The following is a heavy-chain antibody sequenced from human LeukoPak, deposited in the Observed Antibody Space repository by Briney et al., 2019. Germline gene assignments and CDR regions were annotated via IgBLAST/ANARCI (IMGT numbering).Heavy chain of an antibody. CDR3: AKVGQNYDILTYYFDY. CDR1: GFTFSSYA. Sequence: PGGSLRLSCAASGFTFSSYAMSWVRQAPGKGLEWVSAISGSGGSTYYADSVKGRFTISRDNSKNTLYLQMNSLRVEDTAVYYCAKVGQNYDILTYYFDYWGQGTLVTVSS. J-gene: IGHJ4*02. CDR2: ISGSGGST. D-gene: IGHD3-9*01. V-gene: IGHV3-23*01.